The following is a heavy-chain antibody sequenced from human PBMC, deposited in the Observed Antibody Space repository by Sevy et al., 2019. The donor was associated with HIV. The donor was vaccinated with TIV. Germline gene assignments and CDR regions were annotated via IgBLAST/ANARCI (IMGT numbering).Heavy chain of an antibody. J-gene: IGHJ4*02. CDR3: AHSLLFGESRXYXDX. CDR2: IYWDDDK. CDR1: GFSLXTXGVG. Sequence: SGPTLVNPTQTLXXTCTFSGFSLXTXGVGVGWIRQPPGKALEWLALIYWDDDKRYSPSLKSRLTITKDTSKNQVVLTMTNXDPVDTATYYCAHSLLFGESRXYXDXWGQGTLVTVSS. D-gene: IGHD3-10*02. V-gene: IGHV2-5*02.